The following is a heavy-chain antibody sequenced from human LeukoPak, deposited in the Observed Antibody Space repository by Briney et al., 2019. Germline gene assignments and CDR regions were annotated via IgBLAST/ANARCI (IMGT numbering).Heavy chain of an antibody. V-gene: IGHV4-59*01. J-gene: IGHJ4*02. CDR2: IYYSGST. CDR1: GGSISSYY. CDR3: ASQYCSDDSCYAYFDY. D-gene: IGHD2-15*01. Sequence: SETLSLTCTVSGGSISSYYWSWIRQPPGKGLEWIGYIYYSGSTNYNPSLKSRVTISVDTSKNQFSLKLSSVTAADTAVYYCASQYCSDDSCYAYFDYWGQGTLVTVSS.